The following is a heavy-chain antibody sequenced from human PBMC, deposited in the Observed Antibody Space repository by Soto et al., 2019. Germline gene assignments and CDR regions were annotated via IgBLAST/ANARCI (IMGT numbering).Heavy chain of an antibody. CDR3: ARDYDYYGSGSYYGNYYYYGMDV. J-gene: IGHJ6*02. D-gene: IGHD3-10*01. CDR2: IIPIFGTA. CDR1: GGTFSSYA. V-gene: IGHV1-69*06. Sequence: QVQLVQSGAEVKKPGSSVKVSCKASGGTFSSYAISWVRQAPGQGLEWMGGIIPIFGTANYAQKFQGRFTITADKSTSTAYMELSSLRSEDTAVYYCARDYDYYGSGSYYGNYYYYGMDVWGQGTTVTVSS.